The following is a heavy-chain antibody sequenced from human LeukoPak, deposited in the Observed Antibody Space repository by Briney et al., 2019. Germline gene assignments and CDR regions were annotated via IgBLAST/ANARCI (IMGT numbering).Heavy chain of an antibody. V-gene: IGHV1-46*01. J-gene: IGHJ4*02. CDR3: ARDYGSDVRTRPFDY. CDR2: INPSGGST. D-gene: IGHD3-10*02. CDR1: GYTFTSYY. Sequence: ASVKVSCKASGYTFTSYYMHWVRQAPGQGLEWMGIINPSGGSTSYAQKFQGRVTMTRDTSTSTVYMELSSLRSEDTAVYYCARDYGSDVRTRPFDYWGQGTLVTVSS.